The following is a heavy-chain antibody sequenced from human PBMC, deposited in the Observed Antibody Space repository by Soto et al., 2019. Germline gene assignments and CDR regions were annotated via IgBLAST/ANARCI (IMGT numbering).Heavy chain of an antibody. V-gene: IGHV1-18*01. J-gene: IGHJ4*02. CDR2: ISAYNGNT. CDR3: ARDLRTYYYDSSGYYFDY. Sequence: ASVKVSCKASGYTFTSYGISWARQAPGQGLEWMGWISAYNGNTNYAQKLQGRVTMTTDTSTSTAYMELRSLRSDDTAVYYCARDLRTYYYDSSGYYFDYWGQGTLVTVSS. CDR1: GYTFTSYG. D-gene: IGHD3-22*01.